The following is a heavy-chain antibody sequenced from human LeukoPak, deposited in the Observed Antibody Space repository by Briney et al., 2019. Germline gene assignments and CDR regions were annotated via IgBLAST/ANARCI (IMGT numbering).Heavy chain of an antibody. CDR3: AKGGYYYDSSGYYHQY. V-gene: IGHV3-7*03. J-gene: IGHJ4*02. CDR2: IKQDGTEK. CDR1: GFSFDTYW. Sequence: GGSLRLSCAVSGFSFDTYWMTWVRQAPGKGLEWVANIKQDGTEKYYVDSVKGRFTISRDNAKNSLYLQMDSLRAEDTAVYYCAKGGYYYDSSGYYHQYWGQGTLVTVSS. D-gene: IGHD3-22*01.